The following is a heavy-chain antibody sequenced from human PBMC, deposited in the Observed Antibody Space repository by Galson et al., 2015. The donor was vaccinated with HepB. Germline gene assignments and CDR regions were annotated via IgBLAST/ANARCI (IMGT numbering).Heavy chain of an antibody. CDR1: GDSVSRNSVA. CDR2: IYYRSKWYN. J-gene: IGHJ5*02. Sequence: CAISGDSVSRNSVAWNWIRQPPSRGLEWLGRIYYRSKWYNDYAMSVKSRIIINPDTSKNQFSLQLKSASPEDTAVYYCARDRVLFFGLTDKVRGGLQRVNWFNAWGQGTPVTVSS. CDR3: ARDRVLFFGLTDKVRGGLQRVNWFNA. D-gene: IGHD3-10*01. V-gene: IGHV6-1*01.